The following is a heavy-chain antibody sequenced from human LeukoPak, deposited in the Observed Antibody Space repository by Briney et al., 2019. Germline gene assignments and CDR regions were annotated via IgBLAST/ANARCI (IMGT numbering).Heavy chain of an antibody. CDR2: IIDNGNT. Sequence: SETLSLTCTVSGVSISSYYSSWIRQPPGKGLEWIGYIIDNGNTNYNPSLKSRLTMSVDTSKNQFSLKLSSVTAADTAIYYCVRHGGSYSLDYWGQGTLVTVSS. V-gene: IGHV4-59*08. J-gene: IGHJ4*02. D-gene: IGHD1-26*01. CDR1: GVSISSYY. CDR3: VRHGGSYSLDY.